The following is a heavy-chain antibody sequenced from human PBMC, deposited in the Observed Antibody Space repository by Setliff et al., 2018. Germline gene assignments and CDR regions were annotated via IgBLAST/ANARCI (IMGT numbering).Heavy chain of an antibody. CDR2: TIPIFGTT. V-gene: IGHV1-69*05. Sequence: SVKVSCKASGGTFSNYGISWVRQAPGQGLEWMGGTIPIFGTTDYAQKFQGRVTIITDESTNTAFMQLSSLRSDDTAVYYWVREGVDSRSSTDYRYYMDVWGKGTTVTVSS. CDR1: GGTFSNYG. CDR3: VREGVDSRSSTDYRYYMDV. D-gene: IGHD3-22*01. J-gene: IGHJ6*03.